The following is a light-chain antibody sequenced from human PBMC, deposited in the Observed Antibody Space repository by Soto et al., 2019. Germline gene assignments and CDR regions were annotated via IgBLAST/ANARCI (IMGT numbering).Light chain of an antibody. CDR3: SSYTSSSTRV. V-gene: IGLV2-14*01. CDR2: DVS. CDR1: SSDVGGYNY. Sequence: QSVLTQPASVSGSPGHSSTISCTGTSSDVGGYNYVSWYQQHPGKAPKLMIYDVSNRPSGVSNRFSGSKSGNTASLTISGLQAEDEADYYCSSYTSSSTRVFGTGTKVTVL. J-gene: IGLJ1*01.